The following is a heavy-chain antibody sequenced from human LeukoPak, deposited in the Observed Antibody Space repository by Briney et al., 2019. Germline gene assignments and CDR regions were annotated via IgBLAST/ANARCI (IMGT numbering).Heavy chain of an antibody. CDR1: GYTFPSYY. D-gene: IGHD3-10*01. CDR3: ARDRDSMVRGAHNWFDP. CDR2: INPNGGST. Sequence: GASVKVSCKASGYTFPSYYMHWVRQPPGQGLEWMGIINPNGGSTSHAQKFQGRVTMPSHTSTRTVYMELSSLRSEDTAVYYCARDRDSMVRGAHNWFDPWGQGTLVTVSS. V-gene: IGHV1-46*01. J-gene: IGHJ5*02.